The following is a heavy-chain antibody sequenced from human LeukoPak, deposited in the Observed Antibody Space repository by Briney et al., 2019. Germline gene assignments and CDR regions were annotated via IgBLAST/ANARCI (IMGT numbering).Heavy chain of an antibody. J-gene: IGHJ4*02. CDR2: ISGSGGST. CDR3: ASEGVRFLEWYPY. D-gene: IGHD3-3*01. Sequence: GGSLRLSCAASGFTFSSYAMSWVRQAPGKGLEWVSAISGSGGSTYYADSVKGRFSISRDNSKNTLYLQMNSLRAEDTAVYYCASEGVRFLEWYPYWGQGTLVTVSS. V-gene: IGHV3-23*01. CDR1: GFTFSSYA.